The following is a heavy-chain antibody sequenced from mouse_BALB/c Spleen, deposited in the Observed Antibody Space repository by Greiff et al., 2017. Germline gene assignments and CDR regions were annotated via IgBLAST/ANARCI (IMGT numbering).Heavy chain of an antibody. Sequence: EVKLMESGGGLVQPGGSRKLSCAASGFTFSSFGMHWVRQAPEKGLEWVAYISSGSSTIYYADTVKGRFTISRDNPKNTLFLQMTSLRSEDTAMYYCAREAFDWYFDVWGAGTTVTVSS. V-gene: IGHV5-17*02. CDR3: AREAFDWYFDV. J-gene: IGHJ1*01. CDR2: ISSGSSTI. CDR1: GFTFSSFG.